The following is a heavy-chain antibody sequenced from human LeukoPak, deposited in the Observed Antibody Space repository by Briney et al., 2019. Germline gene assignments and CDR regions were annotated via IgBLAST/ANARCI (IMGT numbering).Heavy chain of an antibody. V-gene: IGHV4-59*12. CDR1: GGSISSYY. J-gene: IGHJ6*03. CDR3: ARGGRYMSASWYRSVYYYMDV. Sequence: PSETLSLTCTVSGGSISSYYWSWIRQPPGKGLEWIGYIYYSGSTNYNPSLKSRVTISVDTSKNQFSLELSSVTAADTAVYFCARGGRYMSASWYRSVYYYMDVWGKGTTVTASS. CDR2: IYYSGST. D-gene: IGHD6-13*01.